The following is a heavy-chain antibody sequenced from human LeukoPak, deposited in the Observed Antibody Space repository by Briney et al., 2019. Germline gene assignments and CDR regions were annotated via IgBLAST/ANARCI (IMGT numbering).Heavy chain of an antibody. J-gene: IGHJ5*01. Sequence: PGEALKISCQGSGYSFTTYWIGWVRQVPGEGLEWMGIIQPGNPDIRYSPSFQGQVTISADQSITTAYLQWSSLKASDTAIYYCATHEARSSWATFDCWGLGTLVTVSS. CDR2: IQPGNPDI. D-gene: IGHD5-24*01. V-gene: IGHV5-51*01. CDR1: GYSFTTYW. CDR3: ATHEARSSWATFDC.